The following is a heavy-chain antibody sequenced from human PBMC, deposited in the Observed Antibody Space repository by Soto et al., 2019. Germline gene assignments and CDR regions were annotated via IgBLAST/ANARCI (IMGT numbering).Heavy chain of an antibody. D-gene: IGHD2-2*01. CDR3: ANTERDQLEIDY. Sequence: EVQLLESGGGLVQPGGSLRLSCAASGFTFSSYAMSWVRQAPGKGLEWVSAISGSGGSTYYADSVKGGFTISRDNSKNTLYLQMNSLRAEDTAVYYCANTERDQLEIDYWGQGTLVTVSS. V-gene: IGHV3-23*01. J-gene: IGHJ4*02. CDR2: ISGSGGST. CDR1: GFTFSSYA.